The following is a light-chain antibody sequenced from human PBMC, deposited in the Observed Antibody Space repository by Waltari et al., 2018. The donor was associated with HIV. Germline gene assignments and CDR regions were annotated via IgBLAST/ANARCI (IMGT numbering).Light chain of an antibody. Sequence: VMTQSPATLSVSPGERATLSCRASQSVSSNLAWYRQNPGQAPRLLIYGASTRATGIPARFSGSGSGTEFTLTISSLQSEDFTIYYCQQYNNWPQTFGQGTKVEIK. CDR3: QQYNNWPQT. J-gene: IGKJ1*01. CDR1: QSVSSN. V-gene: IGKV3-15*01. CDR2: GAS.